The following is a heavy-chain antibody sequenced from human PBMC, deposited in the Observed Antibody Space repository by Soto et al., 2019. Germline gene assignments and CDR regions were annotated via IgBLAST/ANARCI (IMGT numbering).Heavy chain of an antibody. CDR1: GFTVSSNY. CDR3: ARDRGVSPPNYYYYGMDV. Sequence: VQLVETGGGLIQPGGSLRLSCAASGFTVSSNYMSWVRQAPGKGLEWVSVIYSGGSTYYAHSVKGRFTISRDNTKNTLYLQMNSLRAEDTAVYYCARDRGVSPPNYYYYGMDVWGQGTTVTVAS. D-gene: IGHD3-10*01. CDR2: IYSGGST. V-gene: IGHV3-53*02. J-gene: IGHJ6*02.